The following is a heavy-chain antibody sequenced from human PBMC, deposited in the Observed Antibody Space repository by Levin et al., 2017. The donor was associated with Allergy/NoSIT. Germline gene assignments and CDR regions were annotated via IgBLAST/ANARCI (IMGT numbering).Heavy chain of an antibody. CDR1: GGSISSYY. Sequence: SETLSLTCTVSGGSISSYYWSWIRQPPGKGLEWIGYIYYSGSTNYNPSLKSRVTISVDTSKNQFSLKLSSVTAADTAVYYCARSYYDFWRGYYYFDYWGQGTLVTVSS. CDR3: ARSYYDFWRGYYYFDY. J-gene: IGHJ4*02. D-gene: IGHD3-3*01. CDR2: IYYSGST. V-gene: IGHV4-59*01.